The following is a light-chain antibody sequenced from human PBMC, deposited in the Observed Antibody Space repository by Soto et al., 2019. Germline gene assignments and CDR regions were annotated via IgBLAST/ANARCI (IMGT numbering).Light chain of an antibody. J-gene: IGKJ1*01. Sequence: EIVMTQFPATVSVFPGERVILSCRASQSVRNDLAWYQQRPGQAPRLLIYGVSTRATGIAARFSGSGSGTEFTLTISSLQPEDFALYYCQQCNKSPWTFGQGTKVEIK. V-gene: IGKV3D-15*01. CDR2: GVS. CDR1: QSVRND. CDR3: QQCNKSPWT.